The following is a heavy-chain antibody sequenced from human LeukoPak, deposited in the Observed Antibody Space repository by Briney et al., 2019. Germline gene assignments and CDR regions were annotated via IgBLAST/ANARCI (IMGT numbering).Heavy chain of an antibody. CDR2: MNPNSGNT. Sequence: ASVKVSCKASGYTFTSYDINWVRQATGQGLEWMGWMNPNSGNTDYAQKFQGRVTITRNTSISTAYMELSSLRSEDTAVYYCARARSGASRYCSGGSCYNWFDPWGQGTLVTVSS. J-gene: IGHJ5*02. V-gene: IGHV1-8*03. CDR1: GYTFTSYD. CDR3: ARARSGASRYCSGGSCYNWFDP. D-gene: IGHD2-15*01.